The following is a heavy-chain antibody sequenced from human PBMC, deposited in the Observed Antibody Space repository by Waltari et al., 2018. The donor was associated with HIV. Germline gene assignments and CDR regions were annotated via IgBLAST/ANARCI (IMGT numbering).Heavy chain of an antibody. J-gene: IGHJ6*02. CDR2: VIPSVGSP. D-gene: IGHD3-3*01. CDR1: GGSFSNYA. Sequence: QVQIVQSGAEVKKPGSSVKVSCEASGGSFSNYAVSWVRQVPGQGLEWLGGVIPSVGSPDDSKEVYGRLRVVADESINTAYMELSSLTSEDTAVYYCATGDGRNFGVVREYYHYGMDVWGQGTTVTVSS. V-gene: IGHV1-69*01. CDR3: ATGDGRNFGVVREYYHYGMDV.